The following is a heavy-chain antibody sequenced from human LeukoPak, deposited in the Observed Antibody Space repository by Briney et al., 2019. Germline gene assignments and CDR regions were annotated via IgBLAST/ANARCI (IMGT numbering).Heavy chain of an antibody. CDR2: ISSSGSTI. V-gene: IGHV3-48*03. CDR1: GFTFSSYE. CDR3: ARELTMVRGVTNWFDP. Sequence: GGSLRLSCVASGFTFSSYEMNWVRQAPGKGLEWVSYISSSGSTIYYADSVKGRFTISRDNAKNSLYLQMNSLRAEDTAVYYCARELTMVRGVTNWFDPWGQGTLVTVSS. D-gene: IGHD3-10*01. J-gene: IGHJ5*02.